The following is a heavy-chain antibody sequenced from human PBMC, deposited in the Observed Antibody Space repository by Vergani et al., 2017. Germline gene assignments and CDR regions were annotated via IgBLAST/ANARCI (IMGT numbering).Heavy chain of an antibody. CDR2: IHHSGDT. Sequence: QVQLQESGPGLVKPSETLTLTCDVSDSSIMTNPYWGWFRQSPGKGLECIACIHHSGDTHYNSSLKSRVSISIVSSSKFSLSLTSVTAADTAIYYCARHRGSGGFFPSSYFYGMDVWGHGTTVTVSS. CDR3: ARHRGSGGFFPSSYFYGMDV. CDR1: DSSIMTNPY. D-gene: IGHD3-10*01. V-gene: IGHV4-38-2*01. J-gene: IGHJ6*02.